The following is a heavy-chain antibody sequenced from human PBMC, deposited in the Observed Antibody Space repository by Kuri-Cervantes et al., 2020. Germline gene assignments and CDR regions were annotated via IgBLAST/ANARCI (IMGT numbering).Heavy chain of an antibody. J-gene: IGHJ6*03. CDR1: GYRFTNYW. CDR2: IYPGDSET. Sequence: GESLKISCKGSGYRFTNYWIGWVRQMPGKGLEWMGIIYPGDSETRYSPSLQGQVTISADKSISTAYLQWSSLKASDTAMYYCARHGGDCSSTSCYHYYYMDVWGKGTTVTVSS. V-gene: IGHV5-51*01. CDR3: ARHGGDCSSTSCYHYYYMDV. D-gene: IGHD2-2*01.